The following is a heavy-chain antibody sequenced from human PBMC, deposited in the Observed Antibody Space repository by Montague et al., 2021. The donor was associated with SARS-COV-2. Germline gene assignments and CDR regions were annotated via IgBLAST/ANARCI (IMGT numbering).Heavy chain of an antibody. CDR1: SGSFSDYY. J-gene: IGHJ3*01. D-gene: IGHD3-3*01. Sequence: SETLSLTCAVYSGSFSDYYWTWIRQSPGKGLEWIGEINHTGSATYNPSPKGRVTLSRDTSKNQFSLKLQSATPADTAVYYCSRGQVTISGVLIFIPAAGHLDDWGPGTSVTVSS. CDR3: SRGQVTISGVLIFIPAAGHLDD. CDR2: INHTGSA. V-gene: IGHV4-34*01.